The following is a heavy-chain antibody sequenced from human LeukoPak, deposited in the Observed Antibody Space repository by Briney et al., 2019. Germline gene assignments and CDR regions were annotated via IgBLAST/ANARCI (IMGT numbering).Heavy chain of an antibody. CDR3: AREILWFGELSYDG. V-gene: IGHV3-21*01. Sequence: GGSLRLSCAASGFTFSSYSMNWVRQAPGEGRECVSSISSSSSYIYYTDSVKARFTISRNNDKNTLYLQKNSLRAEETAVYYCAREILWFGELSYDGWGQGTLVTVS. CDR1: GFTFSSYS. CDR2: ISSSSSYI. D-gene: IGHD3-10*01. J-gene: IGHJ4*02.